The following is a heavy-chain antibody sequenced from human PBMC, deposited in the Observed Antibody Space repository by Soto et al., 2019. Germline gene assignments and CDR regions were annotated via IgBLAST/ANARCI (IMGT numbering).Heavy chain of an antibody. D-gene: IGHD3-3*01. J-gene: IGHJ4*02. V-gene: IGHV3-23*01. CDR3: AKDEPYYDFWSGYPDY. CDR2: ISGSGGST. Sequence: PVGSLRLSCAASGFTFSSYAMSWVRQAPGKGLEWVSAISGSGGSTYYADSVKGRFTISRDNSKNTLYLQMNSLRAEDTAVYYCAKDEPYYDFWSGYPDYWGQGTLVTVSS. CDR1: GFTFSSYA.